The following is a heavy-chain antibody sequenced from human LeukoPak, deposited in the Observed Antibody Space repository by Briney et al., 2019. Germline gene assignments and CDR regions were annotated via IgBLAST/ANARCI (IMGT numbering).Heavy chain of an antibody. CDR2: ICGRGGST. V-gene: IGHV3-23*01. CDR3: AKRPPGYYYGMDG. J-gene: IGHJ6*02. Sequence: GGSLRLSCAASGFTFSSYAMSCVRHAPGKGGEWVSLICGRGGSTYYADSVKRRFTISRDNSKNTLYLQTNSLRAEDTAVYYCAKRPPGYYYGMDGWGQGTTVTVSS. D-gene: IGHD3-10*01. CDR1: GFTFSSYA.